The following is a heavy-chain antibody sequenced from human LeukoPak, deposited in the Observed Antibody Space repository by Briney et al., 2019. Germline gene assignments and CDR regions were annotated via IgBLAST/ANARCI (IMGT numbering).Heavy chain of an antibody. CDR1: GGSFSGYY. CDR3: ARSTTYYYDNSGYYIIDY. CDR2: INHSEGT. V-gene: IGHV4-34*01. J-gene: IGHJ4*02. D-gene: IGHD3-22*01. Sequence: PSETLSLTCAVYGGSFSGYYWSWVRQPPGKGLEWIGEINHSEGTNYNPSLKSRVTISVDTSKNRFSLKLSSVTAADTAVYYCARSTTYYYDNSGYYIIDYWGQGTLLTVSS.